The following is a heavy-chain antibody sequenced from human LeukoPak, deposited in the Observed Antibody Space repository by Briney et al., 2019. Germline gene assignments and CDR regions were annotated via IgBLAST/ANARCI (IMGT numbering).Heavy chain of an antibody. D-gene: IGHD3-22*01. CDR2: ISSSSSYI. J-gene: IGHJ3*02. Sequence: GGSLRLSCAASGFTFSSYSMNWVRQAPGKGLEWVSSISSSSSYIYYADSVKGRFTISRDNAKNSLYLQMNSLRAEDTAVYYCARGRAKSSGYYLLHRDAFDIWGQGTMVTVSS. V-gene: IGHV3-21*01. CDR1: GFTFSSYS. CDR3: ARGRAKSSGYYLLHRDAFDI.